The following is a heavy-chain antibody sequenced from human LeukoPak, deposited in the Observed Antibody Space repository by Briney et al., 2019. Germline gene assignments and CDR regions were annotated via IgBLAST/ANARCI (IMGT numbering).Heavy chain of an antibody. J-gene: IGHJ5*02. Sequence: GGSLRLSCGASGFIFNNYGMHWVRQAPGKGLEWVAVISYDGSNKYYADSVKGRFTISRDNSKNTLHLQMNSLRAEDTAVYYCAKDSSVPSYDSSGYHSWGQGTLVTVSS. D-gene: IGHD3-22*01. CDR3: AKDSSVPSYDSSGYHS. V-gene: IGHV3-30*18. CDR2: ISYDGSNK. CDR1: GFIFNNYG.